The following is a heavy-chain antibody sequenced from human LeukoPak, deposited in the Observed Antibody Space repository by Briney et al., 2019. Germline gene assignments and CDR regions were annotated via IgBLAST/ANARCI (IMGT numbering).Heavy chain of an antibody. CDR3: VRDIQWRFDP. CDR2: ISTNKGNT. J-gene: IGHJ5*02. Sequence: ASVKVSCKASGYIFTSYGISWVRQAPGQGLEWMGWISTNKGNTNYAQRLQGRVTMTTDTSTSTAYMELRSLRSDDTAIYYCVRDIQWRFDPWGQGTLVTVSS. V-gene: IGHV1-18*01. D-gene: IGHD2-8*01. CDR1: GYIFTSYG.